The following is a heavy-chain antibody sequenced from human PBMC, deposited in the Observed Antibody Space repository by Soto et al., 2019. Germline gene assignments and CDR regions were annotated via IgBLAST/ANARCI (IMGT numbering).Heavy chain of an antibody. CDR1: GGTFSSYP. CDR3: ARSWGSSWTGAFDF. Sequence: QVQLVQSGAEVKKPGSSVKVSCKASGGTFSSYPTSWVRQAPGQGLEWMGGIVPILGTTNYAQRFQGRVTITADESTSTAHMDLSSLRSEDTAVYYCARSWGSSWTGAFDFWGQGAMVTVSS. J-gene: IGHJ3*01. D-gene: IGHD6-13*01. CDR2: IVPILGTT. V-gene: IGHV1-69*01.